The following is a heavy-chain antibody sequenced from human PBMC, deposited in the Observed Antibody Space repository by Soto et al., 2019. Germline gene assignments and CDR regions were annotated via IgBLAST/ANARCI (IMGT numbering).Heavy chain of an antibody. CDR1: GFTFSSYA. CDR2: ISGSGGST. V-gene: IGHV3-23*01. J-gene: IGHJ6*02. Sequence: PGGSLRLSCAASGFTFSSYAMSWVRQAPGEGLEWVSAISGSGGSTYYADSVKGRFTISRDNSKNTLYLQMNSLRAEDTAVYYCAKGEGSYYYYGMDVWGQGTTVTVSS. CDR3: AKGEGSYYYYGMDV.